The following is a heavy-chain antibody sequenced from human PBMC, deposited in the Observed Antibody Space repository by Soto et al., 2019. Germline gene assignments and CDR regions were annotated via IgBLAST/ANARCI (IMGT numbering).Heavy chain of an antibody. CDR2: VNPILSMS. V-gene: IGHV1-69*02. CDR3: ATSYGSGYRAFDY. J-gene: IGHJ4*02. Sequence: QVQMVQSGAEVKKPGSSVKVSCKASGDTFSFYTINWVRQAPGLGLEWMGRVNPILSMSNYAQKFQGRVTMPEAKSTSTAYMELRSLRSEDTAFYYCATSYGSGYRAFDYWGQGALVTVSS. D-gene: IGHD3-10*01. CDR1: GDTFSFYT.